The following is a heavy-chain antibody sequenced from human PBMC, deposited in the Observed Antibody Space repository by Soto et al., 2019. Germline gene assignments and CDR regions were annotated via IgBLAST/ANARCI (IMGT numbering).Heavy chain of an antibody. Sequence: SETLSLTCTVSGGSISSYYWSWIRQPPGKGLEWIGYIYYSGSTNYNPSLKSRVTISVDTSKNQFSLKLSSVTAADTAVYYCARDSSSSGYFDYWGQGTLVTVSS. D-gene: IGHD3-22*01. CDR1: GGSISSYY. CDR3: ARDSSSSGYFDY. CDR2: IYYSGST. V-gene: IGHV4-59*01. J-gene: IGHJ4*02.